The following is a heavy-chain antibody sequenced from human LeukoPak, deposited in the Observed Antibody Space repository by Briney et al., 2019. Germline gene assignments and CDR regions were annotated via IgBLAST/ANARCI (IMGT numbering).Heavy chain of an antibody. J-gene: IGHJ6*03. CDR1: GYSISSGYY. CDR3: ARHAYCSGGTCLLIYYYYMDV. CDR2: IYHSGST. Sequence: SETLSLTCTVSGYSISSGYYWGWIRQPPGKGLEWIGSIYHSGSTYYNPSLKSRVTISVDTSKNQFSLKLSSVTAADTAVYYCARHAYCSGGTCLLIYYYYMDVWGKGTTVTISS. V-gene: IGHV4-38-2*02. D-gene: IGHD2-15*01.